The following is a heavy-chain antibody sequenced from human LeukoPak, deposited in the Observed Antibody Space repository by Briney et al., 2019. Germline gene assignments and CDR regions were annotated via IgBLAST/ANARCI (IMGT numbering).Heavy chain of an antibody. CDR2: VYYTGST. CDR1: GGSTKNFY. V-gene: IGHV4-59*08. J-gene: IGHJ4*02. CDR3: ARQGWSGYSTSWFDY. D-gene: IGHD6-13*01. Sequence: KPSDTLSLTCTISGGSTKNFYWSWIRQSPGKGLEWIGYVYYTGSTNYNPSLKSRVTISVDTSKNQFSLNLSSVTAADTAVYYCARQGWSGYSTSWFDYWGQGTLVTVSS.